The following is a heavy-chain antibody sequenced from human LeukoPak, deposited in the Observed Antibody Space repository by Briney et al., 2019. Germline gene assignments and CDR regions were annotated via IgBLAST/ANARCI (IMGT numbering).Heavy chain of an antibody. CDR3: ARSIAAAGEIDY. D-gene: IGHD6-13*01. J-gene: IGHJ4*02. Sequence: GRSLRLSCAASGFTFSSYAMHWVRQAPGKGLEWVAVISYDGSNKYYADSVKGRFTISRDNSKNTLYLQKNSLRAEDTAVYYCARSIAAAGEIDYWGQGTLVTVSS. CDR2: ISYDGSNK. V-gene: IGHV3-30*01. CDR1: GFTFSSYA.